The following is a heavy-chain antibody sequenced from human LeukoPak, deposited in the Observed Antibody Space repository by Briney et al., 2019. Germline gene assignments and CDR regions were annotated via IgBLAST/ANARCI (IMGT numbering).Heavy chain of an antibody. J-gene: IGHJ4*02. CDR2: SSSSSSYI. D-gene: IGHD6-6*01. CDR1: GLTFSSYS. V-gene: IGHV3-21*01. Sequence: PGRSLSLSCAVSGLTFSSYSMNWVRHAPGKWLEWVSSSSSSSSYIYYADSAKGRFTISGDNAKNSLYLQMNSLRAEDTAVYYCARDIGSSVDYWGQGNLVTVSS. CDR3: ARDIGSSVDY.